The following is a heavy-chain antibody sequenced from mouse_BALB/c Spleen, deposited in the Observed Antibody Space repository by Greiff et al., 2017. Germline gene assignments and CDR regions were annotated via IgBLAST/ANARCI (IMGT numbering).Heavy chain of an antibody. CDR3: ARGGDGLGFDY. CDR1: GFTFSSYA. Sequence: EVKLVESGAGLVKPGGSLNLSCAASGFTFSSYAMSWVRQTPEKRLEWVASISSGGSTYYPDSVKSRFTISRDNARNILYLKMSSLKSEDTDMYYCARGGDGLGFDYWGQGTLVTVSA. J-gene: IGHJ3*01. V-gene: IGHV5-6-5*01. D-gene: IGHD1-2*01. CDR2: ISSGGST.